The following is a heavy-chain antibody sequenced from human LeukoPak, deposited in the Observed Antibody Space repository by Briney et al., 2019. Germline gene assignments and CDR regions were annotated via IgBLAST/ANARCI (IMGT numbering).Heavy chain of an antibody. CDR2: IFYTGHT. CDR3: VRNHFLGGAFDL. V-gene: IGHV4-39*01. J-gene: IGHJ3*01. CDR1: GGSIIGGTYY. D-gene: IGHD3-16*01. Sequence: SETLSLTCAVSGGSIIGGTYYWAWIRQPPGKGLERVGSIFYTGHTFYNPSLKSRLSISLDTSKNQFSLKLNSVTAADTAVYYCVRNHFLGGAFDLWGQGTVVTVSS.